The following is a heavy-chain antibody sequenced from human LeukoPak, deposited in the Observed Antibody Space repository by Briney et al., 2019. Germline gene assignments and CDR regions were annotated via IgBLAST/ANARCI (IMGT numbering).Heavy chain of an antibody. CDR3: ARGWEDGSFAFDI. J-gene: IGHJ3*02. CDR2: IYSGGST. D-gene: IGHD1-26*01. Sequence: PGGSLRLSCAAPGFTVSSNYMSWVRQAPGKGLGWVSVIYSGGSTYYADSVKGRFTISRDNSKNTLYLQMNSLRAEDTAVYYCARGWEDGSFAFDIWGQGTMVTVSS. V-gene: IGHV3-53*01. CDR1: GFTVSSNY.